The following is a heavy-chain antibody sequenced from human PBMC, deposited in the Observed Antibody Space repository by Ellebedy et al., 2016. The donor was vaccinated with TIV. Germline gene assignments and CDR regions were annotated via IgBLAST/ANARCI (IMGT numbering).Heavy chain of an antibody. J-gene: IGHJ2*01. V-gene: IGHV4-59*01. CDR3: ARRGYGDYLWWYFDL. CDR2: IYYTGTT. CDR1: GGSISSYF. D-gene: IGHD4-17*01. Sequence: SETLSLTCTVSGGSISSYFWSWIRQPPGKGLEWIAYIYYTGTTNYNPSLKSRVTISVDTSKNQFSLKLSSVTAADTAVYYCARRGYGDYLWWYFDLWGRGTLVTVSS.